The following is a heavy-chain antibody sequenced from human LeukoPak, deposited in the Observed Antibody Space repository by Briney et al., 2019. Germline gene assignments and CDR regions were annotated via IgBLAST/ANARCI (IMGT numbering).Heavy chain of an antibody. CDR3: AREGIAAAGFDY. Sequence: SETLSLTCTVSGGSISSHYWSWIRQPPGKRLEWIGYIYYSGSTNSNPSLKSRVTILVDTSKNQFSLKLSSVTAADTAVYYCAREGIAAAGFDYWGQGTLVTVSS. J-gene: IGHJ4*02. V-gene: IGHV4-59*11. CDR2: IYYSGST. D-gene: IGHD6-13*01. CDR1: GGSISSHY.